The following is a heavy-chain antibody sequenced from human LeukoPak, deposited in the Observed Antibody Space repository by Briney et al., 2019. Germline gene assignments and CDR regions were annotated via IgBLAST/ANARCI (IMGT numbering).Heavy chain of an antibody. J-gene: IGHJ4*02. CDR3: ARSIMVRGVGYYFDY. V-gene: IGHV4-34*01. CDR2: INHSGST. CDR1: GGSFSGYY. D-gene: IGHD3-10*01. Sequence: SETLSLTCAVYGGSFSGYYWSWIRQPPGKGLEWFGEINHSGSTNYNPSLKSRVTISVDTSKNQFSLKLSSVTAADTAVYYCARSIMVRGVGYYFDYWGQGTLVTVSS.